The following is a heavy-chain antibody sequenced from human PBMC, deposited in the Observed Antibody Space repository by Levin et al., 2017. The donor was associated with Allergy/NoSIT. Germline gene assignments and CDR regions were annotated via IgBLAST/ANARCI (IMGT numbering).Heavy chain of an antibody. CDR1: CGSISSSY. D-gene: IGHD1-20*01. J-gene: IGHJ4*02. CDR3: ARLPVYNWNDEAGSLFFDY. CDR2: IYYSGST. Sequence: SQTLSLTCTVSCGSISSSYWSWIRQPPGKGLEWIGHIYYSGSTNYNPSLKSRVTISVDTSKNQFSLKLSSVTAADTAVYYCARLPVYNWNDEAGSLFFDYWGQGILVTVSS. V-gene: IGHV4-59*08.